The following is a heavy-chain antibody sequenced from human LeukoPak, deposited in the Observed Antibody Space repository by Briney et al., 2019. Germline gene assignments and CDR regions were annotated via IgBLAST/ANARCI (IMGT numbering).Heavy chain of an antibody. CDR3: ASPFRPKPADY. Sequence: SETLSLTCAVYGGSFSGYYWSWIRQPPGKGLEWIGEINHSGSTNYNPSLKSRVTISVDTSKNQFSLKLSSVTAADTAVYYCASPFRPKPADYWGQGTLVTVSS. J-gene: IGHJ4*02. CDR1: GGSFSGYY. D-gene: IGHD3-3*02. CDR2: INHSGST. V-gene: IGHV4-34*01.